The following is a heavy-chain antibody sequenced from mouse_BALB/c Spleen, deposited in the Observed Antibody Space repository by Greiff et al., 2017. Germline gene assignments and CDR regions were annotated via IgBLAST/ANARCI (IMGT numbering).Heavy chain of an antibody. CDR3: AKAYYGSLYAMDY. CDR2: ISSGGST. V-gene: IGHV5-6-5*01. Sequence: EVMLVESGGGLVKPGGSLKLSCAASGFTFSSYAMSWVRQTPEKRLEWVASISSGGSTYYPDSVKGRFTISRDNARNILYLQMSSLRSEDTAMYYCAKAYYGSLYAMDYWGQGTSVTVSS. CDR1: GFTFSSYA. J-gene: IGHJ4*01. D-gene: IGHD2-10*01.